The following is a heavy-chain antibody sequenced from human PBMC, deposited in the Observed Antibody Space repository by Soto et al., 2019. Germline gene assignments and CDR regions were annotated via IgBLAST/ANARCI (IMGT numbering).Heavy chain of an antibody. Sequence: EVQLLESGGGLVQPGGSLRVSCAASGFTFSSYAMSWVRQAPGKRLEWVSAISSSGGSTNYADSVKGRFTISRDNSKNTLYLQMNSLRGEDTAIYYCAKRPTTYYFDYWGQGTLVTVSS. CDR2: ISSSGGST. J-gene: IGHJ4*02. D-gene: IGHD1-7*01. V-gene: IGHV3-23*01. CDR3: AKRPTTYYFDY. CDR1: GFTFSSYA.